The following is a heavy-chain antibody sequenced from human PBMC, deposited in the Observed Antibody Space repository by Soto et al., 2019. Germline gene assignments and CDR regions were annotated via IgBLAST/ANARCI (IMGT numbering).Heavy chain of an antibody. CDR1: GYTFTSYY. D-gene: IGHD3-9*01. CDR2: INPSGGST. Sequence: QVQLVQSGAEVKKPGASVKVSCKASGYTFTSYYMHWVRQAPGQGLEWMGTINPSGGSTSYAQKFQGRVTMTRDTSTSTVYMELSSLRSEDTAVYYCARPGSYYDILTGYYTYDAFDIWGQGTMVTVSS. CDR3: ARPGSYYDILTGYYTYDAFDI. V-gene: IGHV1-46*01. J-gene: IGHJ3*02.